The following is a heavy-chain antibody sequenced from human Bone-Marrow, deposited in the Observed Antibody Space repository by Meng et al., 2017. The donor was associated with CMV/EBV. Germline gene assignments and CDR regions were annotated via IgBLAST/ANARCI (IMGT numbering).Heavy chain of an antibody. Sequence: GESLKISCAGSGFIFNNYWMTWVRQAPGKGLEWVANIKEDGSEQSYVDSVKGRFTISRDNAKKSLFLHMNSLRVEDTAIYYCARGRLRDWGQGTPVTVSS. CDR1: GFIFNNYW. CDR3: ARGRLRD. J-gene: IGHJ4*02. V-gene: IGHV3-7*01. CDR2: IKEDGSEQ.